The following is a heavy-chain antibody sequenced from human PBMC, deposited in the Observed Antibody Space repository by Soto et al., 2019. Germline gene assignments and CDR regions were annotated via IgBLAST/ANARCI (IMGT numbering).Heavy chain of an antibody. CDR3: AKDAFATYYYDSSGPY. CDR1: GFTFSSYA. Sequence: GGSLRLSCAASGFTFSSYAMSWVRQAPGKGLEWVSAISGSGGSTYYADSVKGRFTISRDNSKNTLYLQMNSLRAEDTAVYYSAKDAFATYYYDSSGPYWGQGTLVTVSS. CDR2: ISGSGGST. D-gene: IGHD3-22*01. J-gene: IGHJ4*02. V-gene: IGHV3-23*01.